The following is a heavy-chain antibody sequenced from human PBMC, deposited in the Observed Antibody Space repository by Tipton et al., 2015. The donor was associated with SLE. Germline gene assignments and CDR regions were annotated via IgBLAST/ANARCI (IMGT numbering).Heavy chain of an antibody. J-gene: IGHJ3*02. V-gene: IGHV4-59*01. D-gene: IGHD3-22*01. Sequence: LRLSCTVSGDSISSYYWSWIRQPPGKGLEWIGYIYYSGSTNYNPSLKSRVTISVDTSKNQFSLKLSSVTAADTAVYYCASTIVVAPWAFDIWGQGTMVTVSS. CDR2: IYYSGST. CDR3: ASTIVVAPWAFDI. CDR1: GDSISSYY.